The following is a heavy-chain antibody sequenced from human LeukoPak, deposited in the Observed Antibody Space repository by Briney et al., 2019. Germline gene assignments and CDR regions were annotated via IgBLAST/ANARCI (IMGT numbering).Heavy chain of an antibody. CDR3: ARGSTYYDY. CDR2: IFSSGSTK. D-gene: IGHD2-2*01. V-gene: IGHV3-48*03. J-gene: IGHJ4*02. Sequence: TGGSLRLSCAASGFTFSSYEMNWVRLAPGKGLEWVSYIFSSGSTKYYADSVKGRFTISRDNAKSSLYLQMNSLRAEDTAVYYCARGSTYYDYWGQGTLVTVSS. CDR1: GFTFSSYE.